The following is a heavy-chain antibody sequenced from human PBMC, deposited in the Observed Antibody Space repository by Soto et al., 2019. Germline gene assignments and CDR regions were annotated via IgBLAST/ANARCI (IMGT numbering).Heavy chain of an antibody. J-gene: IGHJ5*01. CDR3: SCCSGGNCYTRLDS. D-gene: IGHD2-15*01. V-gene: IGHV3-23*01. Sequence: GGSLRLSCASSGLTFSSSAMTWVRQAPGKGLEWVSGISNNGNSPHYADSVKGRFTISRDNSKNTLYLQLHSLRAEDTAVYYCSCCSGGNCYTRLDSWGQGTLVTVSS. CDR1: GLTFSSSA. CDR2: ISNNGNSP.